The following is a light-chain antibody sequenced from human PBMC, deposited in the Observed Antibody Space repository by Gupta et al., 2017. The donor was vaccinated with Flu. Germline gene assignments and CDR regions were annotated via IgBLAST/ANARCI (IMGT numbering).Light chain of an antibody. CDR1: SSNIGAGYD. V-gene: IGLV1-40*01. J-gene: IGLJ1*01. Sequence: QSVLTQPPSVSGAPGQRVTISCTGSSSNIGAGYDIQWYQQLPGTAPKLLIYANSDRPSGFPDRFSGSKSGISASLAITGLQAEDEADYYCQSYDSSLNTYVFGSGSKVTVL. CDR2: ANS. CDR3: QSYDSSLNTYV.